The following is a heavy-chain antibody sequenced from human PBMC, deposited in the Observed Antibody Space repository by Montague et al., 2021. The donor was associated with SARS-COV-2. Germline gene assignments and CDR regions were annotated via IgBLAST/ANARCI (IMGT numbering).Heavy chain of an antibody. D-gene: IGHD2-2*01. V-gene: IGHV4-39*01. CDR3: AGHVGRGPCAMDWFDP. CDR1: GGSIITSNYY. Sequence: SETLSLTCTVSGGSIITSNYYWGWLRQPPGKGLEWIGSGYYSGSTSYNPSLTSRVTISVDTSKNQFSLKLTSVIAADTAVYYCAGHVGRGPCAMDWFDPWGQGTLVTVSS. CDR2: GYYSGST. J-gene: IGHJ5*02.